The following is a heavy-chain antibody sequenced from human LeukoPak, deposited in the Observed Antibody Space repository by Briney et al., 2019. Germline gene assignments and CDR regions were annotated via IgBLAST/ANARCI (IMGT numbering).Heavy chain of an antibody. CDR3: AREKWIQLPMDV. CDR2: IRYDGSNK. V-gene: IGHV3-30*02. J-gene: IGHJ6*03. CDR1: GFTFSSYG. D-gene: IGHD5-18*01. Sequence: GGSLRLSCAASGFTFSSYGMHWVRQAPGKGLEWVAFIRYDGSNKYYADSVKGRFTISRDNSKNTLYLQMNSLRAEDTAVYYCAREKWIQLPMDVWGKGTTVTVSS.